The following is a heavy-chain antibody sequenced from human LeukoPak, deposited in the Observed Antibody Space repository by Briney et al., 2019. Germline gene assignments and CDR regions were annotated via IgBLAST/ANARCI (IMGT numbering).Heavy chain of an antibody. V-gene: IGHV3-21*03. CDR1: GFTFSSYS. Sequence: GGSLRLSCVASGFTFSSYSMNWVRQAPGKGLEWVSSISGSSSYIFYADSVKGRFTISRDNAKNSLYLQMNSLTTEDTAVYYCSRGSGWLSVYWGQGTLVTVSS. CDR3: SRGSGWLSVY. CDR2: ISGSSSYI. D-gene: IGHD6-19*01. J-gene: IGHJ4*02.